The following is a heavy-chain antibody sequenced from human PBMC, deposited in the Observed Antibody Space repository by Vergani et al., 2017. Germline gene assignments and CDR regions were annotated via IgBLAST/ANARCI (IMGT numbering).Heavy chain of an antibody. CDR2: INHSGST. J-gene: IGHJ6*02. Sequence: QVQLQQWGAGLLKPSETLSLTCAVYGGSFSGYYWSWIRQPPGKGLEWIGEINHSGSTNYNPSLKSRVTISVDTSKNQFSLKLSSVTAADTAVYYCARSGYCSGGSCYSWRGQYYYYYYGMDVWGQGTTVTVSS. D-gene: IGHD2-15*01. V-gene: IGHV4-34*01. CDR3: ARSGYCSGGSCYSWRGQYYYYYYGMDV. CDR1: GGSFSGYY.